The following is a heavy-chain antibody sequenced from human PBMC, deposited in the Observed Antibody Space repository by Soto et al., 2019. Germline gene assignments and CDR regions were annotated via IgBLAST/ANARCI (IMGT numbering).Heavy chain of an antibody. V-gene: IGHV4-59*01. D-gene: IGHD3-10*01. J-gene: IGHJ4*02. Sequence: QVQLQESGPGLVRPSETLSLTCTVSRGSISSYYWSWIRQPPGKGLEWLGYIYYTGATNYNPSLKSRVTISLATSKNQFSLHLSSVTAADTAVYYCSTGRYYYGSEYWGQGTLVTVSS. CDR3: STGRYYYGSEY. CDR1: RGSISSYY. CDR2: IYYTGAT.